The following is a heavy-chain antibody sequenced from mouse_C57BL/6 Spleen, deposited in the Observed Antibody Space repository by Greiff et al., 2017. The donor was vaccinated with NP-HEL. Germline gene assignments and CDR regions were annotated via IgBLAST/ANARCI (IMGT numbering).Heavy chain of an antibody. CDR3: ARDSSGSGRYAY. CDR1: GYTFTSYW. V-gene: IGHV1-52*01. CDR2: IDPSDSET. Sequence: VQLQQPGAELVRPGSSVKLSCKASGYTFTSYWMHWVKQRPIQGLEWIGNIDPSDSETHYNQKFKDKATLTVDKSSSTAYMQLSSLTSEDSAVYYCARDSSGSGRYAYWGQGTLVTVSA. J-gene: IGHJ3*01. D-gene: IGHD3-2*02.